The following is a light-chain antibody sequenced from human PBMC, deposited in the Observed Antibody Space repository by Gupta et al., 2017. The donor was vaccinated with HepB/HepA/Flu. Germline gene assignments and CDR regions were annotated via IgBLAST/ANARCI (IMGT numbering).Light chain of an antibody. CDR2: GAF. V-gene: IGKV1-39*01. CDR3: QQTYSTPPT. CDR1: QTISNH. J-gene: IGKJ4*01. Sequence: IPMTQSPSSLSASVGDRVIITCRAGQTISNHLSWYQRKPGKAPKLLIYGAFNLHSGVPSRFSGSGSGTDFALTISSLRPEDFATYSCQQTYSTPPTFGGGTRVEI.